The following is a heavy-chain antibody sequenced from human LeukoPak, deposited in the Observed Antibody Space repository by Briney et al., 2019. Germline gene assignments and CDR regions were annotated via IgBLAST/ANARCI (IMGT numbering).Heavy chain of an antibody. Sequence: GGSLRLSCTASGFSFGAYLISWVRQAPGQGLEWVGYIRGKVYGETPEYAASVKGRFTISRDDSNTIAYLQMNSLKTEDTAVYYCTASDHRYWSSTGCHIDFWGQGTLVTVSS. D-gene: IGHD2-2*01. CDR1: GFSFGAYL. J-gene: IGHJ4*02. CDR2: IRGKVYGETP. CDR3: TASDHRYWSSTGCHIDF. V-gene: IGHV3-49*04.